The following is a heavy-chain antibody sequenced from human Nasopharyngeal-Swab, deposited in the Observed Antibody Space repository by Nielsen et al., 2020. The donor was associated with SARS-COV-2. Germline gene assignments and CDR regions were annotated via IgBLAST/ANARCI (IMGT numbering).Heavy chain of an antibody. Sequence: GESLKISCAASGFTFSSYAMNWVRQAPGQGLEWMGWINTNTGNPTYAQGFTGRFVFSLDTSVSTAYLQISSLKAEDTAVYYCARVRYSGYDSIAYWGQGTLVTVSS. CDR2: INTNTGNP. J-gene: IGHJ4*02. V-gene: IGHV7-4-1*02. D-gene: IGHD5-12*01. CDR1: GFTFSSYA. CDR3: ARVRYSGYDSIAY.